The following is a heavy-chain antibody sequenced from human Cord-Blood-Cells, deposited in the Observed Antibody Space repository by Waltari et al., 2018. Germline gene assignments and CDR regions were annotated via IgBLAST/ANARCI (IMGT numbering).Heavy chain of an antibody. CDR2: IYYSGST. V-gene: IGHV4-39*01. Sequence: QLQLQESGPGLVKPSETLSLTCTVSGGSISSSSYYWGWIRQPPGKGLVWIGSIYYSGSTHYNPSLKSLVTISVDTSKNHVSLKLSTVTAADPAGYYCARRSGYYTDYWGQGTLVTVSS. CDR3: ARRSGYYTDY. D-gene: IGHD3-3*01. J-gene: IGHJ4*02. CDR1: GGSISSSSYY.